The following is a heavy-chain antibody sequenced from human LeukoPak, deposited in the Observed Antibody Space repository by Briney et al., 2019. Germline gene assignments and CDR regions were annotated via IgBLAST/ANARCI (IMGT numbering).Heavy chain of an antibody. V-gene: IGHV3-74*01. CDR2: TNSDGSST. CDR1: GFTFSSYW. CDR3: ARGIAVAGFDY. J-gene: IGHJ4*02. D-gene: IGHD6-19*01. Sequence: GGSLRLSCAASGFTFSSYWMHWVRQAPGKGLVWVSRTNSDGSSTSYADSAKGRFTISRDNAKNTLYLQMNSLRAEDTAVYYCARGIAVAGFDYWGQGTLVTVSS.